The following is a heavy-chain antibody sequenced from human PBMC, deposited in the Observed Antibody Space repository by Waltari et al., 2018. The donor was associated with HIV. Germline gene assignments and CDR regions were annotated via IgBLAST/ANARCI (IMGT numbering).Heavy chain of an antibody. J-gene: IGHJ6*02. D-gene: IGHD3-16*01. Sequence: QVQLVQSGAEVKKTGASVKVSCKASGYTFTGYHIHWVRPPPGQGLEWMGWINPDSGGTNYAQRFQGRVTMTRDTSRSTTYIELSSLRSDDTAVYYCAREEVRKTYRWGMITFASPSSGMDVWGQGTTVTVSS. V-gene: IGHV1-2*02. CDR2: INPDSGGT. CDR1: GYTFTGYH. CDR3: AREEVRKTYRWGMITFASPSSGMDV.